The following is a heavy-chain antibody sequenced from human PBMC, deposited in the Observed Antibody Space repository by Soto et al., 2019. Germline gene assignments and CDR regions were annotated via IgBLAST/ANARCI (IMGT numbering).Heavy chain of an antibody. D-gene: IGHD3-10*01. J-gene: IGHJ4*02. CDR2: IYYSGST. Sequence: QVQLQESGPGLVKPSQTLSLTCSVSGVSVTTGGGYYWSWIRQHPGKGLEWIGYIYYSGSTYNDPSLKSRVTISADPPTNQFSLKMKSVTVADTAVYYCAKDEGLLCSGELLWGQGILVTVSS. CDR1: GVSVTTGGGYY. CDR3: AKDEGLLCSGELL. V-gene: IGHV4-31*03.